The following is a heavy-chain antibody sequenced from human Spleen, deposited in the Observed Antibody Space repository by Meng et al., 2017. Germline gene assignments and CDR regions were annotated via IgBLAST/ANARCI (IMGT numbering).Heavy chain of an antibody. CDR3: AKTAAYYYDSSGYAFDI. J-gene: IGHJ3*02. D-gene: IGHD3-22*01. Sequence: GESLKISCAASGFTFSSYAMSWVRQAPGKGLEWVSAISGSGGSTYYADSVKGRFTISRDNSKNTLYLQMNSLRAEDTAVYYCAKTAAYYYDSSGYAFDIWGQGTMVTVSS. CDR1: GFTFSSYA. V-gene: IGHV3-23*01. CDR2: ISGSGGST.